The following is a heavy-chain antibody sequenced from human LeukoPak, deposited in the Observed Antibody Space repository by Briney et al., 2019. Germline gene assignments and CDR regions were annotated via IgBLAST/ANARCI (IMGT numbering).Heavy chain of an antibody. CDR1: GFIFSQYS. D-gene: IGHD5-12*01. J-gene: IGHJ5*02. CDR3: ARGAGNSGYGCDL. V-gene: IGHV3-48*01. Sequence: GGSLRLSCAASGFIFSQYSMNWVRQAPGKGLEWVSHIRSSSETFYADSVKGRFTISRDNARNSLYLQMNNLRGEDTAIYYCARGAGNSGYGCDLWGQGTLVTVSS. CDR2: IRSSSET.